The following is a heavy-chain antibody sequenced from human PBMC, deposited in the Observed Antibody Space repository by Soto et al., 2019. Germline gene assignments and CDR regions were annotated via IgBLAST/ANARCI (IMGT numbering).Heavy chain of an antibody. CDR3: ARDGSSGSSGYYGMDV. J-gene: IGHJ6*02. Sequence: GESLKISCAASGFTFSSYAMHWVRQAPGKGLEWVAVISYDGSNKYYADSVKGRFTISRDNSKNTLYLQMNSLRAEDTAVYYCARDGSSGSSGYYGMDVWGQGTTVTVSS. CDR1: GFTFSSYA. D-gene: IGHD6-13*01. CDR2: ISYDGSNK. V-gene: IGHV3-30-3*01.